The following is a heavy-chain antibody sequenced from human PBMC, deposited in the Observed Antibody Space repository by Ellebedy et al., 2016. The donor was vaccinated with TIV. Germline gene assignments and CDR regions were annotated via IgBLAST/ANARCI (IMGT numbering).Heavy chain of an antibody. Sequence: GESLKISCAASGFTFSSYAMSWVRQAPGKGLEWVSAISGSGGSTYYADSVKGRFTISRDNSKNTLYLQMNSLRAEDTAVYYCAKDGNPVAGIPWGQGTLVTVSS. CDR1: GFTFSSYA. CDR2: ISGSGGST. CDR3: AKDGNPVAGIP. D-gene: IGHD6-19*01. V-gene: IGHV3-23*01. J-gene: IGHJ4*02.